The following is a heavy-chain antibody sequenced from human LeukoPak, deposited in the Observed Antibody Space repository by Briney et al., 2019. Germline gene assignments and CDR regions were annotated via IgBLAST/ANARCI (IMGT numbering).Heavy chain of an antibody. D-gene: IGHD3-10*01. J-gene: IGHJ5*02. CDR3: AKISLWFGEGKNWFDP. CDR1: GFTFSSYA. Sequence: GGSLRLSCAASGFTFSSYAMSWVRQAPGKGLEWVSAIRGSGGSTYYADSVKGRFTISRDNSKNTLYLQMNSLRAEDTAVYYCAKISLWFGEGKNWFDPWGQGTLVTVSS. V-gene: IGHV3-23*01. CDR2: IRGSGGST.